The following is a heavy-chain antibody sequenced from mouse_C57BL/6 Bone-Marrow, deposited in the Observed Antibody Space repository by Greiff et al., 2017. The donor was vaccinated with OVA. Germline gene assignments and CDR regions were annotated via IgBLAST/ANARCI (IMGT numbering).Heavy chain of an antibody. Sequence: EVKLMESEGGLVQPGSSMKLSCTASGFTFSDYYMAWVRQVPAKGLEWVANINYDGSSTYYLDSLKSRFIISRDNAKNILYLQMSSLKSEDTATYYCARDRITTVVATDWYFDVWGTGTTVTVSS. CDR1: GFTFSDYY. V-gene: IGHV5-16*01. J-gene: IGHJ1*03. D-gene: IGHD1-1*01. CDR3: ARDRITTVVATDWYFDV. CDR2: INYDGSST.